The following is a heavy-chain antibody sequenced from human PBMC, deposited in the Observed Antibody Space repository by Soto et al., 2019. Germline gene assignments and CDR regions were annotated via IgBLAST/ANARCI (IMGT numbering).Heavy chain of an antibody. V-gene: IGHV4-4*02. D-gene: IGHD6-13*01. CDR2: IYHSGST. CDR1: GGSISSSNW. Sequence: QVQLQESGPGLVKPSGTLSLTCAVSGGSISSSNWWSWVRQPPGKGLEWIGEIYHSGSTNYNPSHKSRFTISVDKSKNQFSLKLSSVTAADTAVYYCARQGYSSSSYFDYWGQGTLVPVSS. J-gene: IGHJ4*02. CDR3: ARQGYSSSSYFDY.